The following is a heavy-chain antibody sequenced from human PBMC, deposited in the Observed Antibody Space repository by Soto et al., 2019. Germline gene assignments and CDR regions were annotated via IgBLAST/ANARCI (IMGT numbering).Heavy chain of an antibody. D-gene: IGHD1-26*01. J-gene: IGHJ4*02. V-gene: IGHV4-4*02. CDR1: GGSISSSNW. CDR3: AREGGGAPLDY. Sequence: QVQLQESGPGLVKPSGTLSLTCAVSGGSISSSNWWSWVRQPPGKGLEWIGEIYHSGSTNYNPSLKGRVTISVDKPKNQFSLKRGSVTAADRAVYYCAREGGGAPLDYWGQGTLVTVSS. CDR2: IYHSGST.